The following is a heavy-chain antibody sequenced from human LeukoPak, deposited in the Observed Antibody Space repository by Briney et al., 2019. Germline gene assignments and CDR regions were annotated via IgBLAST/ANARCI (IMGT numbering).Heavy chain of an antibody. D-gene: IGHD5-12*01. V-gene: IGHV4-34*01. Sequence: SETLAVTRAGYGGSFSGYCWSWIRQPPGKGLEWIGEINHSGSTNYNPSLKSRVTISVDTSKNQFSLKLSSVTAADTAVYYCAGDSGYPGYWGQGTLVTVSS. CDR1: GGSFSGYC. CDR2: INHSGST. J-gene: IGHJ4*02. CDR3: AGDSGYPGY.